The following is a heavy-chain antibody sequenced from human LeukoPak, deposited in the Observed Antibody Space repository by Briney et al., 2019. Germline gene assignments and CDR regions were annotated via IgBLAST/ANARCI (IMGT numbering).Heavy chain of an antibody. CDR1: GGTFSSYA. Sequence: SVKVSCKASGGTFSSYAISWVRQAPGQGLEWMGRIIPILGIANYAQKFQGRVTITADKSTSTAYMELSSLRSEDTAVYYCARATQPVVTPSCLASYYYMDVWGKGTTVTVSS. CDR3: ARATQPVVTPSCLASYYYMDV. CDR2: IIPILGIA. J-gene: IGHJ6*03. V-gene: IGHV1-69*04. D-gene: IGHD4-23*01.